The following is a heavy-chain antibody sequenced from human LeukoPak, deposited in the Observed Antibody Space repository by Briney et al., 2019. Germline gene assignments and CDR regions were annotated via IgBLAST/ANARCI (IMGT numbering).Heavy chain of an antibody. V-gene: IGHV3-64*02. CDR1: GFTFSSYA. CDR2: ISSNGGST. J-gene: IGHJ4*02. CDR3: ARGGTRWLQSSFDY. Sequence: PGGSLRLSCAASGFTFSSYAMHWVRQAPGKGLEYVSAISSNGGSTYYADSVKGRFTISRDNSKNTLYLQMGSLRAEDMAVYYCARGGTRWLQSSFDYWGQETLVTVSS. D-gene: IGHD5-24*01.